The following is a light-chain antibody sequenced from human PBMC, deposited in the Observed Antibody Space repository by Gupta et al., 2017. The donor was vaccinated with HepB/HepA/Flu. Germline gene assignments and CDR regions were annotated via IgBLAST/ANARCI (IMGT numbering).Light chain of an antibody. V-gene: IGLV1-44*01. CDR1: SSNIGSNT. J-gene: IGLJ3*02. CDR3: ATWDDSLNAWV. CDR2: NNI. Sequence: QSVLTQPPSASGTPGQRVTISCSGSSSNIGSNTVTWYQQLPGTAPKLLFYNNIHRPSGVPDRFSGSKSGTSASLAISGLQSEDEADYYCATWDDSLNAWVFGGGTKLTVL.